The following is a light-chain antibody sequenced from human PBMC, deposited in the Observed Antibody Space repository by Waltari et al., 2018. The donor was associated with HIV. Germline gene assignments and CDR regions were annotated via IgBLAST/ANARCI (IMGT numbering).Light chain of an antibody. CDR2: EVS. V-gene: IGLV2-23*02. CDR1: SSDVGSYNL. J-gene: IGLJ2*01. CDR3: CSYAGSSTTVL. Sequence: QSALTQPASVSGSPGQSITISCTGTSSDVGSYNLVSWYQQNPGKAPKLMIYEVSKRPSGFSKRFSSSKSANTASLTISGLQAEDEADYYCCSYAGSSTTVLFGGGTKLTVL.